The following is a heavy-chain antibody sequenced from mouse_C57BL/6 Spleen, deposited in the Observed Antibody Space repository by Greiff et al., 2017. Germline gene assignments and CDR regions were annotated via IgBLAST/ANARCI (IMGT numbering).Heavy chain of an antibody. D-gene: IGHD1-1*01. CDR3: ASIATVGYFDV. Sequence: VQLQESGAELVRPGTSVKMSCKASGYTFTNYWIGWAKQRPGHGLEWIGDIYPGGGYNNYNEKFKGKATLTADKSSSTAYMQFSSLTSEDSAIYYCASIATVGYFDVWGTGTTVTVSS. J-gene: IGHJ1*03. CDR2: IYPGGGYN. V-gene: IGHV1-63*01. CDR1: GYTFTNYW.